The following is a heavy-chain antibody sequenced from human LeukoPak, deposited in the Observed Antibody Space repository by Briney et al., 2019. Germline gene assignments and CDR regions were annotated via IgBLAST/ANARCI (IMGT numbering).Heavy chain of an antibody. CDR1: GDSVSSNSAA. Sequence: SQTLSLTCAISGDSVSSNSAAWSWIRQSPSRGLEWLGRTYYRSKWYNDYAVSVKSRITINPDTSKNQFSLQLNSVTPEDTAVYYCARERGGYCSSTSCSYYYYYYMDVWGKGTTVTVSS. D-gene: IGHD2-2*01. J-gene: IGHJ6*03. CDR3: ARERGGYCSSTSCSYYYYYYMDV. CDR2: TYYRSKWYN. V-gene: IGHV6-1*01.